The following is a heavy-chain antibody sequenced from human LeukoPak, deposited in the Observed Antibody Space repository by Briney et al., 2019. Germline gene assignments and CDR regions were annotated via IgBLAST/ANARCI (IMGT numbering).Heavy chain of an antibody. CDR2: INPSGGST. CDR1: GYTFTSYY. J-gene: IGHJ6*03. CDR3: ARGGSQLVQYYYYMDV. V-gene: IGHV1-46*01. Sequence: ASVKVSCKASGYTFTSYYMHWVRQAPGQGLEWMGIINPSGGSTSYAQKFQGRVTMTRDMSTSTVYMELSSLRSEDTAVYYCARGGSQLVQYYYYMDVWGKGTTVTVSS. D-gene: IGHD6-13*01.